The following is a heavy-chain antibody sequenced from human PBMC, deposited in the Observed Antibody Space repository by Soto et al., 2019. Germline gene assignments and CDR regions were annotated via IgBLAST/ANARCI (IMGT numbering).Heavy chain of an antibody. V-gene: IGHV1-69*13. CDR3: ATPAEGLDTAMLNGLDH. CDR1: GGTFSNSA. Sequence: SVKVSCKASGGTFSNSAIIWVRQAPGQGLEWMGGILPIFGTPNYAQKFQGRLTISADEFSSTAYMELNILRSEDTAVYYCATPAEGLDTAMLNGLDHWGQGSLVTVSS. CDR2: ILPIFGTP. D-gene: IGHD5-18*01. J-gene: IGHJ4*02.